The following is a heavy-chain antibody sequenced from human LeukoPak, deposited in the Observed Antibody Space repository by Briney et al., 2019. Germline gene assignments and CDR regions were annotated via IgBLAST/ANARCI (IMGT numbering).Heavy chain of an antibody. CDR2: INPNSGGT. Sequence: ASVKVSCKASGYTFTSYYMHWVRQAPGQGLEWMGGINPNSGGTNYAQKFQGRVTMTRDTSISTAYMELSRLRSDDTAVYYCARARPSDYGDYEIDYWGQGTLVTVSS. D-gene: IGHD4-17*01. J-gene: IGHJ4*02. CDR3: ARARPSDYGDYEIDY. V-gene: IGHV1-2*02. CDR1: GYTFTSYY.